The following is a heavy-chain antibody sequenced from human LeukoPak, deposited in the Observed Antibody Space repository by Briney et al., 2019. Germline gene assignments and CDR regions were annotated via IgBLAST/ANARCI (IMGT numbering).Heavy chain of an antibody. V-gene: IGHV3-73*01. J-gene: IGHJ4*02. D-gene: IGHD1-26*01. CDR2: IRSKANSYAT. CDR3: TRLYYDAY. Sequence: GGSLRLSCAASGFTFSGSAVHWVRHASGKGLEWVGRIRSKANSYATAYAASVKGRFTISRDDSKHTAYLQMNSLKTEDTAVYYCTRLYYDAYWGQGTLVTVSS. CDR1: GFTFSGSA.